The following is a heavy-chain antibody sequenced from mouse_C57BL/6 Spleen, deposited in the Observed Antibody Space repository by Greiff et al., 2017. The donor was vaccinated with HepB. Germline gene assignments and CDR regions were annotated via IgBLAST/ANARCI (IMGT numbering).Heavy chain of an antibody. V-gene: IGHV1-76*01. D-gene: IGHD4-1*01. CDR1: GYTFTDYY. CDR3: AREGNWAYFDY. J-gene: IGHJ2*01. Sequence: VKLVESGAELVRPGASVKLSCKASGYTFTDYYINWVKQRPGQGLEWIARIYPGSGNTYYNEKFKGKATLTAEQSSSTAYMQLSSLTSEDSAVYFCAREGNWAYFDYWGQGTTLTVSS. CDR2: IYPGSGNT.